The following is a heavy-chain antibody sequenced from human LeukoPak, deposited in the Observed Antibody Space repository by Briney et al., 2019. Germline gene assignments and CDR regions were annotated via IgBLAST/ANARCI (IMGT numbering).Heavy chain of an antibody. J-gene: IGHJ4*02. V-gene: IGHV4-38-2*02. D-gene: IGHD2-15*01. CDR1: GYSISSGYY. CDR2: IYHSGST. CDR3: ARDGGLELPYWFFDY. Sequence: SETLSLTCTVSGYSISSGYYWGWIRQPPGKGLEWIGSIYHSGSTYYNPSLKSRVTISVDTSKNQFSLKLSSVTAADTAVYYCARDGGLELPYWFFDYWGQGTLVTVSS.